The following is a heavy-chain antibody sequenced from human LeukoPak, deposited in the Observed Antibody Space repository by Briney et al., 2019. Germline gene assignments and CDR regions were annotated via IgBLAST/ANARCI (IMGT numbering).Heavy chain of an antibody. D-gene: IGHD3-22*01. CDR1: GFTFSSYS. V-gene: IGHV3-21*01. CDR2: ISSSNSYI. CDR3: AVEEKDYYDSSAYYKDAFDV. Sequence: GGSRRLSCAASGFTFSSYSMNWVRQAPGKGLEWVSSISSSNSYIYYADSVKGRFTISRDNAKNSLFLQMNSLRAEDTAVYYCAVEEKDYYDSSAYYKDAFDVWGQGTMVTVSS. J-gene: IGHJ3*01.